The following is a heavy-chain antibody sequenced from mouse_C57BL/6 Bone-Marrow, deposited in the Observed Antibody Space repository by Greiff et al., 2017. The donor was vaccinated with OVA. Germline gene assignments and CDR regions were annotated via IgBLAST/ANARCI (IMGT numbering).Heavy chain of an antibody. CDR3: ATLYDY. J-gene: IGHJ2*01. D-gene: IGHD2-12*01. Sequence: VQLQQSGAELVRPGASVKLSCKASGYTFTDYYINWVKQRPGQGLEWIARIYPGSGNTYYNEKFKGKATLTADKSSSTAYMQLSSLTSEDSAVYFCATLYDYWGQGTTLTVSS. CDR1: GYTFTDYY. CDR2: IYPGSGNT. V-gene: IGHV1-76*01.